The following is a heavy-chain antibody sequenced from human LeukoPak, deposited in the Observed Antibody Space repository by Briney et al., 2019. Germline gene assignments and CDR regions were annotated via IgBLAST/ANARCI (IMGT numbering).Heavy chain of an antibody. V-gene: IGHV4-34*01. D-gene: IGHD2-21*02. Sequence: TSETLSLTCAVYGGSFSGYYWSWIRQPPGKGLEWIGEINHSGSTNYNPSLKSRVTISVDTSKNQFSLKVTSVTAADTAVYYCARGGGVTRYYGMDVWGQGTTVTVSS. J-gene: IGHJ6*02. CDR2: INHSGST. CDR1: GGSFSGYY. CDR3: ARGGGVTRYYGMDV.